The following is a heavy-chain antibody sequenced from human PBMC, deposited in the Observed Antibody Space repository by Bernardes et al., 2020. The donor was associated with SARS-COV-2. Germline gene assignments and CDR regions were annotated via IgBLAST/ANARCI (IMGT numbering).Heavy chain of an antibody. CDR1: GFTFNMYA. CDR3: AKCVQGSYAMDV. CDR2: ISGSGGST. D-gene: IGHD1-1*01. V-gene: IGHV3-23*01. Sequence: GSLRLSCAASGFTFNMYAMTWVRQAPGKGLEWVSGISGSGGSTYYADSVKGRFTISRDNSKNTLFLQMNSLKAEDTAIYYCAKCVQGSYAMDVWGQGTTVTVSS. J-gene: IGHJ6*02.